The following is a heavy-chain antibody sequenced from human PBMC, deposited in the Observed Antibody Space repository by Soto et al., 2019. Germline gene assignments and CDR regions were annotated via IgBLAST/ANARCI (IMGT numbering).Heavy chain of an antibody. D-gene: IGHD3-22*01. CDR3: TKTSHDNNNYYYDL. CDR1: GSTFTNYY. J-gene: IGHJ5*02. CDR2: INPSGGRT. V-gene: IGHV1-46*01. Sequence: QVRLVQSGTEVKKPGASVKVSCKASGSTFTNYYIHWIRQAPGQGLEWMGIINPSGGRTSFAQKFQGRITMTGDTSTSTVYMELSSLRSEDTAVYYCTKTSHDNNNYYYDLWGQGTLVTVSS.